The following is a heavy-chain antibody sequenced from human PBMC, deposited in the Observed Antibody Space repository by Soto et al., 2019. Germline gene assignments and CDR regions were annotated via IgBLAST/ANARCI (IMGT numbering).Heavy chain of an antibody. J-gene: IGHJ4*02. CDR2: IHPDGGHT. V-gene: IGHV1-46*01. CDR1: VYTFTNYY. Sequence: XSVKVSCKASVYTFTNYYVQWVRQAPGQGLEWMGVIHPDGGHTTYSQKFQDRVTMTRDTFTSTIYMELSSLRSEDTAVYYCARGDNDYWGQETLVTV. CDR3: ARGDNDY.